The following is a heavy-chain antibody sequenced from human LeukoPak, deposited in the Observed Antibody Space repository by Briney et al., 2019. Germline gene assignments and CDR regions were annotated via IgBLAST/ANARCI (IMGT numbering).Heavy chain of an antibody. CDR1: GGSVNSYY. V-gene: IGHV4-4*09. CDR3: ARVNSYGDYYFDY. CDR2: IYTTGRT. D-gene: IGHD4-17*01. J-gene: IGHJ4*02. Sequence: SETLSLTCSVSGGSVNSYYWSWIRQPPGKGLEWIGYIYTTGRTNYNPSLKSRVTISVDTSKNQFSLKLSSVTAADTAVYYCARVNSYGDYYFDYWGQGTLVTVSS.